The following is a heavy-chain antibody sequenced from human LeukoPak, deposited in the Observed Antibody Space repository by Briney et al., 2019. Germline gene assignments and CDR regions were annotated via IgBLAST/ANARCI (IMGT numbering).Heavy chain of an antibody. CDR2: MNPNSGDT. CDR1: GYTFTSYD. D-gene: IGHD2-8*01. Sequence: VSVKVSCKASGYTFTSYDINWVRQATGQGLEWMGWMNPNSGDTAYAQNFQGRVTITRSTSLSTAYMELSSLGSEDTAVYYCASANFQHWGQGTLVTVSS. J-gene: IGHJ1*01. V-gene: IGHV1-8*03. CDR3: ASANFQH.